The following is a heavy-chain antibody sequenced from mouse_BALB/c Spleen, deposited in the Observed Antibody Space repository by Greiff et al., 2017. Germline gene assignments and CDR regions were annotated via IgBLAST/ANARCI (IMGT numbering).Heavy chain of an antibody. V-gene: IGHV5-6-3*01. CDR2: INSNGGST. CDR1: GFTFSSYG. CDR3: ARGGNYVWAD. J-gene: IGHJ3*01. Sequence: EVKLQESGGGLVQPGGSLKLSCAASGFTFSSYGMSWVRQTPDKRLELVATINSNGGSTYYPDSVKGRFTISRDNAKNTLYLQRSSLKSEDTAMYYCARGGNYVWADWGEGRLVTVSA. D-gene: IGHD2-1*01.